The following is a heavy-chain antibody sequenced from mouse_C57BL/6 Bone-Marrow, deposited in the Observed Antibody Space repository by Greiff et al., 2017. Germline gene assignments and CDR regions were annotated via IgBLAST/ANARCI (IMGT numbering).Heavy chain of an antibody. Sequence: VQLQQSGAELMKPGASVKLSCKATGYTFTGYWLEWVKQRPGHGLEWIGEILPGSGSTNYNEKFKGKATFTADTSSNTAYMQLSSLTTEDSAIYYCAREKRDYDLGAWFAYWGQGTLVTVSA. V-gene: IGHV1-9*01. CDR2: ILPGSGST. D-gene: IGHD2-4*01. J-gene: IGHJ3*01. CDR1: GYTFTGYW. CDR3: AREKRDYDLGAWFAY.